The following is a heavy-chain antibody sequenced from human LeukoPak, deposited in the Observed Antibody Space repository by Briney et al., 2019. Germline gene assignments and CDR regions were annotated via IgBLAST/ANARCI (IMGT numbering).Heavy chain of an antibody. V-gene: IGHV1-18*01. D-gene: IGHD3-22*01. CDR2: ISAYNGDT. CDR3: ARDPSNTSGNYPYFDY. CDR1: GYTFTRHG. J-gene: IGHJ4*02. Sequence: GASVKVSCKASGYTFTRHGISWVRQAPGQGLEWMGWISAYNGDTKYAQNFQGRVTITTDTSTTTAYMELRSLRYDDTAVYYCARDPSNTSGNYPYFDYWGQGTLVTVSS.